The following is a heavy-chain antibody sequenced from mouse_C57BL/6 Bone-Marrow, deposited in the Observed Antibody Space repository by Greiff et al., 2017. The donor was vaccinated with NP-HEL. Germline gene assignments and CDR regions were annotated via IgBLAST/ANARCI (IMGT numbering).Heavy chain of an antibody. J-gene: IGHJ4*01. CDR3: ARWNWDYYAMDY. CDR1: GYTFTSYW. D-gene: IGHD4-1*01. CDR2: IHPNSGST. Sequence: QVQLQQSGAELVKPGASVKLSCKASGYTFTSYWMHWVKQRPGQGLEWIGMIHPNSGSTNYNEKFKSKATLTVDKSSSTAYMQLSSLTSEDSAVYYCARWNWDYYAMDYWGQGTSVTVSS. V-gene: IGHV1-64*01.